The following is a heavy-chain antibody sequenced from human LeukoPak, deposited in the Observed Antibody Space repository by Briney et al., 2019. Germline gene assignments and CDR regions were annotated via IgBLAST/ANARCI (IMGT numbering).Heavy chain of an antibody. D-gene: IGHD4-11*01. Sequence: PGGSLRLSCAASGFTFSSYAMSWVRQAPGKGLVWVSAISGSGGSTYYADSVKGRFTISRDNSKNTVYLQMNSLRAEDTAVYYCARVTTDAFDIWGQGTMVTVSS. J-gene: IGHJ3*02. CDR1: GFTFSSYA. V-gene: IGHV3-23*01. CDR3: ARVTTDAFDI. CDR2: ISGSGGST.